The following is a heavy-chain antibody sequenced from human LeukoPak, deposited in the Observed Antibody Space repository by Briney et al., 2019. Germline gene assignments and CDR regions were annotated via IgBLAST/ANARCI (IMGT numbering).Heavy chain of an antibody. V-gene: IGHV1-2*02. CDR3: AREGGSGWQDY. CDR2: INPNSGGT. Sequence: ASVQVSCKASGYTFTGYYMHWVRQAPGQGLEWMGWINPNSGGTNYAQKFQGRVTMTRDTSISTAYMELSSLRSEDTAVYYCAREGGSGWQDYWGQGTLVTVSS. CDR1: GYTFTGYY. J-gene: IGHJ4*02. D-gene: IGHD6-19*01.